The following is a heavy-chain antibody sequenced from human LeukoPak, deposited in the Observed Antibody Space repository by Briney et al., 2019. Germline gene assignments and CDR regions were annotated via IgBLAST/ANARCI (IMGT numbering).Heavy chain of an antibody. CDR1: GYTFTGYY. V-gene: IGHV1-2*06. D-gene: IGHD4-11*01. Sequence: GASVKVSCKASGYTFTGYYMHWVRQAPGQGLEWMGRINPNSGGTNYAQKFQGRVTMTRDTSISTAYMELSRLRSDDTAVYYCARVADLTGAFDIWGQGTMVTVSS. CDR3: ARVADLTGAFDI. J-gene: IGHJ3*02. CDR2: INPNSGGT.